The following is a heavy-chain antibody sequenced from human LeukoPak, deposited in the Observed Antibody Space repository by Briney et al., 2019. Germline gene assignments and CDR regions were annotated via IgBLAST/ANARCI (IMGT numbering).Heavy chain of an antibody. CDR3: ARGDGRDGYKGKLDY. J-gene: IGHJ4*02. CDR2: INHSGST. V-gene: IGHV4-34*01. Sequence: PSETLSLTCAVYSGSFSGYYRSWIRQPPGKGLEWIGEINHSGSTSHNPSLKSRVTISVDTSKNQFSLKLTSVTAADTALYYCARGDGRDGYKGKLDYWGQGTLVTVSS. D-gene: IGHD5-24*01. CDR1: SGSFSGYY.